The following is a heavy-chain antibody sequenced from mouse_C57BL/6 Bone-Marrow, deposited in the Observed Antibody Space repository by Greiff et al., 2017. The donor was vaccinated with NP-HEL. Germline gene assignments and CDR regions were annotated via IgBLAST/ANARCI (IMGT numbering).Heavy chain of an antibody. D-gene: IGHD1-1*01. V-gene: IGHV5-6*01. CDR3: ARPSYGSLLNFDY. CDR1: GFTFSSYG. CDR2: ISSGGSYT. Sequence: EVKLVESGGDLVKPGGSLKLSCAASGFTFSSYGMSWVRQTPDKRLEWVATISSGGSYTYYPDSVKGRFTISRDNAKNTLYLQMSSLKSEDTAMYYCARPSYGSLLNFDYWGQGTTLTVSS. J-gene: IGHJ2*01.